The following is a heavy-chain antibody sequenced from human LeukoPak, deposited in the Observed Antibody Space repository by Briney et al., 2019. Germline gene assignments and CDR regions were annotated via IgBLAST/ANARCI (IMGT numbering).Heavy chain of an antibody. V-gene: IGHV3-21*01. J-gene: IGHJ5*02. D-gene: IGHD6-13*01. CDR2: ISSSSSYI. Sequence: GGSLRLSCAASGFTFSSYSMNWVRQAQGQGLEWVSSISSSSSYIYYVDSAQGRFTISRDNAKNSLYLQMNSLGAEDTAVYDCARMWDSSSWFNWFDPWGQGTLVTVSS. CDR1: GFTFSSYS. CDR3: ARMWDSSSWFNWFDP.